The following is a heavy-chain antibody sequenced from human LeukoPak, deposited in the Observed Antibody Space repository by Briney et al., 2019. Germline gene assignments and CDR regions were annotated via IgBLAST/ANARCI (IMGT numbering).Heavy chain of an antibody. J-gene: IGHJ6*03. CDR3: ASAKYNWNYVDYYYYYMDV. Sequence: PSETLSLTCAVSGYSISSGYYWGWIRPPPGKGLEWIGSIYHSGSTYYNPSLKSRVTISVDTSKNQFSLKLSSVTAADTAVYYCASAKYNWNYVDYYYYYMDVWGKGTTVTVSS. V-gene: IGHV4-38-2*01. D-gene: IGHD1-7*01. CDR2: IYHSGST. CDR1: GYSISSGYY.